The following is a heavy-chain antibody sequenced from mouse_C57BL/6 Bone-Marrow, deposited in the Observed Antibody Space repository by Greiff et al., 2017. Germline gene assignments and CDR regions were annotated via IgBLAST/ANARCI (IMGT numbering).Heavy chain of an antibody. J-gene: IGHJ1*03. V-gene: IGHV1-81*01. CDR3: AMRAYGSYWYFDV. Sequence: VQLQESGAELVRPGASVKLSCKASGYTFTSYGISWVKQRPGQGLEWIGEIYPRSGNTYYNEKFKGKATLTVDKSSSTAYMELRSLTSEDSAVYFCAMRAYGSYWYFDVWGTGTTVTGSS. CDR2: IYPRSGNT. CDR1: GYTFTSYG. D-gene: IGHD1-1*01.